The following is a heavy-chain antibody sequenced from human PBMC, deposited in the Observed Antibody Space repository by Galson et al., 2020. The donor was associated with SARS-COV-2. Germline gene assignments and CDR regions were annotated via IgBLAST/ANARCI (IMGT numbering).Heavy chain of an antibody. J-gene: IGHJ4*02. D-gene: IGHD6-13*01. V-gene: IGHV3-23*01. Sequence: GGCLNISCAASGFTFSSYAMSWVRQAPGKGLEWVSAISGSGGSTYYADSVKGRFTISRDNSKNTLYLQINSLRAEDTAVYYCARLAAADIRYYFDYWGQGTLVTVSS. CDR2: ISGSGGST. CDR3: ARLAAADIRYYFDY. CDR1: GFTFSSYA.